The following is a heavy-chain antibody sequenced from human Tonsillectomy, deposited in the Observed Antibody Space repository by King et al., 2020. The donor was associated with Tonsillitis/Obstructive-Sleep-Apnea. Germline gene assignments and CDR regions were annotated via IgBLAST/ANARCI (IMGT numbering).Heavy chain of an antibody. Sequence: VQLVESGGGLVKPGGSLRLSCAASGFTFSDYFMTWIRQAPGKGLEWFSYISSGSSYTKYADSVKGRFTISRDNAKNSLYLQLNSLRAGDTAVYYCAGVRCSSTSCHLLVDYWGQGTLVTVSS. CDR1: GFTFSDYF. D-gene: IGHD2-2*01. J-gene: IGHJ4*02. CDR3: AGVRCSSTSCHLLVDY. CDR2: ISSGSSYT. V-gene: IGHV3-11*05.